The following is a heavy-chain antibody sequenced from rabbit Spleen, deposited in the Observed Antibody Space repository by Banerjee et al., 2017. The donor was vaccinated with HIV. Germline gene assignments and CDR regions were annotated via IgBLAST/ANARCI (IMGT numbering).Heavy chain of an antibody. Sequence: QQQLEESGGDLVKPEGSLTLTCTASGFSFSSSYWICWVRQAPGKGLEWIACIYTGDDNTYYASWVNGRFTISKTLTTVTLQMTSLTAADTATYFCARGAYSGWMPYFNLWGPGTLVTVS. CDR3: ARGAYSGWMPYFNL. D-gene: IGHD1-1*01. V-gene: IGHV1S45*01. J-gene: IGHJ4*01. CDR2: IYTGDDNT. CDR1: GFSFSSSYW.